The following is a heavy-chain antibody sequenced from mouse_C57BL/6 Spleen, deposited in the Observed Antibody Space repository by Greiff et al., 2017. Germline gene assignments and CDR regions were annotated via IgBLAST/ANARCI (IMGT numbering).Heavy chain of an antibody. J-gene: IGHJ3*01. Sequence: QVQLQQPGAELVKPGASVKLSCKASGYTFTSYWMQWVKQRPGQGLEWIGEIDPSDSCTTYNQKFQGKATLTVDTSSSTAYMQLSSLTSEDSAVYYCARKKGYLWFAYWGQGTLVTVSA. V-gene: IGHV1-50*01. CDR1: GYTFTSYW. CDR2: IDPSDSCT. CDR3: ARKKGYLWFAY. D-gene: IGHD5-1*01.